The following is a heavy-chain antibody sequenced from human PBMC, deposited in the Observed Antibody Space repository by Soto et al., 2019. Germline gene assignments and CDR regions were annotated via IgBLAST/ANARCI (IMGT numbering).Heavy chain of an antibody. J-gene: IGHJ5*02. V-gene: IGHV3-11*01. CDR1: GFNFDDYY. CDR3: SRDAWGGP. Sequence: QVQLMQSGGGLVKPGGSLRLSCAASGFNFDDYYMSWLRQAPGKGLEWVADINSDVTTTHYADSVKGRFTISRDNANKSVYLPMICRLVDDTAVYYCSRDAWGGPSGQGTMVTVSS. CDR2: INSDVTTT. D-gene: IGHD3-10*01.